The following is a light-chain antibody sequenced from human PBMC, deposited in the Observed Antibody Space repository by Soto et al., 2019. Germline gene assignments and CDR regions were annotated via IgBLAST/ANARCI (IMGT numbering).Light chain of an antibody. V-gene: IGKV3-15*01. CDR1: QSVSSN. CDR3: QHYDTWPPST. CDR2: GAS. Sequence: EIVMTQSPATLSVSPGERVTLSCRASQSVSSNLAWYQQKPGQAPRLLIYGASTRPTDIPARFSGSGSGTEFTLTISSLQSEDFAAYYCQHYDTWPPSTVGQGTNLEIK. J-gene: IGKJ2*02.